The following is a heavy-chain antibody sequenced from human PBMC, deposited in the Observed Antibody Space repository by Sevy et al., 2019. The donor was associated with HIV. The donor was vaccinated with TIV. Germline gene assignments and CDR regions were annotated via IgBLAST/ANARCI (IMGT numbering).Heavy chain of an antibody. J-gene: IGHJ3*02. CDR3: ATHCGSTSCSHAFDI. Sequence: SETLSLTCAVYGGSLSGYYWSWIRQPPGKGLEWIGEINHSGSTNYNPSLKSRVTISVDTSKNQFSLKLSSVTAADTAVYYCATHCGSTSCSHAFDIWGQGTMVTVSS. V-gene: IGHV4-34*01. D-gene: IGHD2-2*01. CDR2: INHSGST. CDR1: GGSLSGYY.